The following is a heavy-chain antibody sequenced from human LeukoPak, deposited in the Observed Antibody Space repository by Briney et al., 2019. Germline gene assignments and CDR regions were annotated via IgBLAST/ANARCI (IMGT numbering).Heavy chain of an antibody. D-gene: IGHD6-6*01. CDR2: ISGSGGST. V-gene: IGHV3-23*01. J-gene: IGHJ5*02. Sequence: GGSLRLSCAASGFTFSSYAMSWVRQAPGEGLEWVSAISGSGGSTYYADSVKGRLTISRDNSKNTLYLQMNSLRAEDTAVYYCAKDGRQLASTNWFDPWGQGTLVTVSS. CDR1: GFTFSSYA. CDR3: AKDGRQLASTNWFDP.